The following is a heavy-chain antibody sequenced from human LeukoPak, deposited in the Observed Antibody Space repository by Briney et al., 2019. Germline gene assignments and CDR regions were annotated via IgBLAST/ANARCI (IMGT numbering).Heavy chain of an antibody. V-gene: IGHV3-11*05. J-gene: IGHJ4*02. CDR2: ICSSSSYT. CDR1: GFTFSDYY. CDR3: ARGPLYSSSWYGPLGY. Sequence: GGSLRLSCAASGFTFSDYYMSWIRQAPGKGLEWVSYICSSSSYTNYADSVKGRFTISRDNAKNSLYLQMNSLRAEDTAVYYCARGPLYSSSWYGPLGYWGQGTLVTVSS. D-gene: IGHD6-13*01.